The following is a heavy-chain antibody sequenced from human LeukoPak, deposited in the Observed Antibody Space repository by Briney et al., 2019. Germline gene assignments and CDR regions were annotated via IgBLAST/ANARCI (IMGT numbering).Heavy chain of an antibody. CDR2: ITASGYST. CDR1: GFTFSSYA. D-gene: IGHD4-17*01. J-gene: IGHJ4*02. V-gene: IGHV3-23*01. Sequence: GGSLRLSCAASGFTFSSYAMSWVRQAPGKGLEWVSAITASGYSTYYADSVKGRFTISRDNSKNTLYVQMNSLRAEDTAVYYCAKDRGGDYVFDYWGQGTLVTVSS. CDR3: AKDRGGDYVFDY.